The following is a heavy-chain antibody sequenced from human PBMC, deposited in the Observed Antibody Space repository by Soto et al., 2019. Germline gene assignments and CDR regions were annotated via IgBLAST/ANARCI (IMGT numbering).Heavy chain of an antibody. Sequence: LRLSCGASGFTFTSYGMHWVRQAPGKGLEWVAVISYDGGDKYYADSVKGRFTISRDNSKNTLYLQMNSLRAEDTAVYYCAKASGYCSSSTCSRLIYYYYGMDVWGQGTTVTVSS. CDR1: GFTFTSYG. V-gene: IGHV3-30*18. D-gene: IGHD2-2*01. CDR3: AKASGYCSSSTCSRLIYYYYGMDV. CDR2: ISYDGGDK. J-gene: IGHJ6*02.